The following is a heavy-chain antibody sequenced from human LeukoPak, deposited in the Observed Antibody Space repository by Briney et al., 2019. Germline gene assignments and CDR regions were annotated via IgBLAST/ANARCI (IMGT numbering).Heavy chain of an antibody. V-gene: IGHV1-46*01. CDR3: ARRPSKMIVGARPFDY. J-gene: IGHJ4*02. CDR1: GYTFTSYY. Sequence: GASVKVSCKASGYTFTSYYMHWVRQAPGHGLEWMGIINPSGGSTSYAQKFQGRVSMTRDTSTSTVYMELSRLRSEDTAVYYCARRPSKMIVGARPFDYWGQGTLVTVSS. CDR2: INPSGGST. D-gene: IGHD1-26*01.